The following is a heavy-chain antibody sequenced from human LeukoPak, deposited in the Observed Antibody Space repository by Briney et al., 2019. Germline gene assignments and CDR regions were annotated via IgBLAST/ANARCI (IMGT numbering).Heavy chain of an antibody. D-gene: IGHD2-2*01. V-gene: IGHV4-4*07. CDR1: SGYSITSY. J-gene: IGHJ3*02. CDR2: LYNPGGS. CDR3: ARDWSGHCGGTSCYGHSFDI. Sequence: SENLLMICCKGSGYSITSYWIWILHPARRERQGLVRLYNPGGSNYNPSRKTRVTMSVDTSKNQFSLKLSSVTAAHTAVYYCARDWSGHCGGTSCYGHSFDIWGQGTVVTVSS.